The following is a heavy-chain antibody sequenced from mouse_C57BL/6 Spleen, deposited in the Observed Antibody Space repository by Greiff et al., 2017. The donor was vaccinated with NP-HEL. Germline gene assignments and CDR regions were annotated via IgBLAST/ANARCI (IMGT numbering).Heavy chain of an antibody. CDR1: GFTFSNYW. J-gene: IGHJ2*01. CDR3: TASPYYYGSGYFDY. D-gene: IGHD1-1*01. V-gene: IGHV6-3*01. Sequence: EVKVEESGGGLVQPGGSMKLSCVASGFTFSNYWMNWVRQSPEKGLEWVAQIRLKSDNYATHYAESVKGRFTISRDDSKSSVYLQMNNLRAEDTGIYYCTASPYYYGSGYFDYWGQGTTLTVSS. CDR2: IRLKSDNYAT.